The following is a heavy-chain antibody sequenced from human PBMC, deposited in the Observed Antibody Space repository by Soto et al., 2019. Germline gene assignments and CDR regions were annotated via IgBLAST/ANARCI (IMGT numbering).Heavy chain of an antibody. CDR3: ARVDGYSYGSKLFDY. CDR1: GGSISSGGYY. Sequence: QVQLQESGPGLVKPSQTLSLTCTVSGGSISSGGYYWSWIRQHPGKGLEWIGYIYYSGITYYNPSLKTRVTISVDTSKNQVSLKLSSVTAADTAVYYCARVDGYSYGSKLFDYWGQGTLVTVSS. V-gene: IGHV4-31*03. CDR2: IYYSGIT. D-gene: IGHD5-18*01. J-gene: IGHJ4*02.